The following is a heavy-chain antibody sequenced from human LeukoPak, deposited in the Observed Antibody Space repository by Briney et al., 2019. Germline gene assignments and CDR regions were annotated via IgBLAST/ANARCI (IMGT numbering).Heavy chain of an antibody. CDR1: GFTFSSYS. CDR3: ARVGLYYYYGMDV. J-gene: IGHJ6*02. V-gene: IGHV3-21*01. CDR2: ISSSSSYI. Sequence: GGSLRLSCAASGFTFSSYSMNWVRQAPGKGLEWVSSISSSSSYIYYSDSVKGRFTISRDNAKNSLYLQMNSLRAEDTAVYYCARVGLYYYYGMDVWGQGTTVTVSS.